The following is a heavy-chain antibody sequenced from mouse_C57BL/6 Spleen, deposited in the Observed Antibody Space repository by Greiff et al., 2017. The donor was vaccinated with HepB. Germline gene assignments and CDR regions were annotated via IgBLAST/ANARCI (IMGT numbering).Heavy chain of an antibody. CDR2: INPYNGGT. Sequence: VQLQQSGPVLVKPGASVKMTCKASGYTFTDYYMNWVKQSHGKSLEWIGVINPYNGGTSYNQKFKGKATLTVDKSSSTAYMELNSLTSEDSAVYYCARSFYGGYYGWYFDVWGTGTTVTVSS. CDR1: GYTFTDYY. V-gene: IGHV1-19*01. J-gene: IGHJ1*03. D-gene: IGHD2-3*01. CDR3: ARSFYGGYYGWYFDV.